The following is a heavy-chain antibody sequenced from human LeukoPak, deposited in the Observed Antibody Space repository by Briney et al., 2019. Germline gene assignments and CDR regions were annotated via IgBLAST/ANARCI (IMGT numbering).Heavy chain of an antibody. CDR3: ARGAGIGQTFRGDCYSKADY. D-gene: IGHD2-21*02. V-gene: IGHV3-20*04. CDR2: INWNGGST. Sequence: PGGSLRLSCAASGFTFDDYGMSWVRQAPGKGLEWVSGINWNGGSTGYADSVKGRFTISRDNAKNSLYLQMNSLRAEDTAVYYCARGAGIGQTFRGDCYSKADYWGQGTLVTVSS. J-gene: IGHJ4*02. CDR1: GFTFDDYG.